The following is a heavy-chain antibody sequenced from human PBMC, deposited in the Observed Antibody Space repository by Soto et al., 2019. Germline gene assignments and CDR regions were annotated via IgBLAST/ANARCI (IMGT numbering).Heavy chain of an antibody. Sequence: GGSLRLSCAASGFPFINYTMNWVRQAPGKGLEWVGRIKSKTDGGTTDYAAPVKGRFTISRDDSKNTLYLQMNSLKTEDTAVYYCTTDPVTMIVVVPSSGWGQGALVTVSS. D-gene: IGHD3-22*01. J-gene: IGHJ4*02. CDR3: TTDPVTMIVVVPSSG. V-gene: IGHV3-15*07. CDR2: IKSKTDGGTT. CDR1: GFPFINYT.